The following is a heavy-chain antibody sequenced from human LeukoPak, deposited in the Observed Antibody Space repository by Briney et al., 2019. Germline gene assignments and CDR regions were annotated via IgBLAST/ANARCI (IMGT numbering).Heavy chain of an antibody. V-gene: IGHV3-23*01. CDR3: AKATYSSGWFHFDY. D-gene: IGHD6-19*01. CDR2: ISGSGGST. Sequence: QPGGSLRLSCAASGFTFSSYVMSWVRQAPGKGLEWVSAISGSGGSTYYADSVKGRFTISRDNSKNTLYLQMNSLRAEDTAVYYCAKATYSSGWFHFDYWGQGTLVTVSS. CDR1: GFTFSSYV. J-gene: IGHJ4*02.